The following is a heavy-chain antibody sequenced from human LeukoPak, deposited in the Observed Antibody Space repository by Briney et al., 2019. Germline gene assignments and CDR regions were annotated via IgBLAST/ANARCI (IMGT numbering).Heavy chain of an antibody. CDR2: ISSSSSTI. V-gene: IGHV3-48*04. D-gene: IGHD5-12*01. CDR3: ARNKWLRLRTPLDY. J-gene: IGHJ4*02. Sequence: GGSLRLSCAASGFTFSSYSMNWVRQAPGKGLEWVSYISSSSSTIYYADSVKGRFTISRDNAKNSLYLQMNSLRAEDTAVYYCARNKWLRLRTPLDYWGQGTLVTVSS. CDR1: GFTFSSYS.